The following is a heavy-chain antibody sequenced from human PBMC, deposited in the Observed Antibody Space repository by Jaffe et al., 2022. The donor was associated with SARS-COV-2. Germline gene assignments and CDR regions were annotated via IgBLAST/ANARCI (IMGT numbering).Heavy chain of an antibody. Sequence: QVQLVQSGAEVKKPGASVKVSCKASGYTFTNYYFHWVRQAPGQGLEWMGIINPSGGGTSYANKFQGRVTMTTDTSASTVYMELSSLRSDDTAVYYCVRGDYCTGSYYFYYYGMDVWGQGTAVTVSS. CDR1: GYTFTNYY. CDR2: INPSGGGT. J-gene: IGHJ6*02. CDR3: VRGDYCTGSYYFYYYGMDV. D-gene: IGHD6-25*01. V-gene: IGHV1-46*01.